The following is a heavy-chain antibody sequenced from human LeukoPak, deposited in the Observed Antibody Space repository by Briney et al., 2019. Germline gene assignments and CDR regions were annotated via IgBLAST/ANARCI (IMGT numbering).Heavy chain of an antibody. D-gene: IGHD3-10*01. V-gene: IGHV1-2*02. CDR2: INTNSGGT. Sequence: RASVKVSCKASGYTFTGYYMHWVRQAPGQGLEWMGWINTNSGGTNYAQKFQGRVTMTRDTSISTAYMELSRLRSDDTAVYYCARDMVRGVITVGYWGQGTLVTVSS. J-gene: IGHJ4*02. CDR1: GYTFTGYY. CDR3: ARDMVRGVITVGY.